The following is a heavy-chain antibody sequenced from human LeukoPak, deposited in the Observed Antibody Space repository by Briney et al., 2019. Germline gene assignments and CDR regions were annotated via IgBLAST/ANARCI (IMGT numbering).Heavy chain of an antibody. Sequence: VKVSCKASGYTFTSYGISWVRQAPGQGLEWMGWISAYNGNTNYAQKLQGRVTMTTDTSASTAYMELSSLRSEDTAVYYCASRVTVAGRGYFDYWGQGTLVTVSS. V-gene: IGHV1-18*01. CDR3: ASRVTVAGRGYFDY. CDR2: ISAYNGNT. CDR1: GYTFTSYG. J-gene: IGHJ4*02. D-gene: IGHD6-19*01.